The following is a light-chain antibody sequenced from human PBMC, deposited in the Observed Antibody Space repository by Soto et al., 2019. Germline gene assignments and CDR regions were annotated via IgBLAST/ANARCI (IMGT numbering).Light chain of an antibody. CDR1: QSISSW. V-gene: IGKV1-5*03. Sequence: DIQMTQSPSTLSASVEDRVTITCRASQSISSWLAWYQQKPGKAPKLLIYKASSLESGVASRFSGSGSGTEFTLTISSLQPNDFATYYSQQYNSYRRTFGQGTKVEIK. CDR2: KAS. CDR3: QQYNSYRRT. J-gene: IGKJ1*01.